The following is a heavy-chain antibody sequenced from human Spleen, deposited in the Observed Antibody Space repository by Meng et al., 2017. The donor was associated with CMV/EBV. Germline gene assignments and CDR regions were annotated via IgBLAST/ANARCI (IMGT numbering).Heavy chain of an antibody. V-gene: IGHV3-23*01. J-gene: IGHJ4*02. CDR2: IRATGVDT. D-gene: IGHD3-22*01. CDR1: GFTFSDYA. CDR3: ARDRPGYYDSSGYDY. Sequence: GESLKISCAASGFTFSDYAMSWVRQAPGKGLEWVSSIRATGVDTYYADSVRGRFTISKDNSKNTLFLQMNSLRAEDTALYYCARDRPGYYDSSGYDYWGQGTLVTVSS.